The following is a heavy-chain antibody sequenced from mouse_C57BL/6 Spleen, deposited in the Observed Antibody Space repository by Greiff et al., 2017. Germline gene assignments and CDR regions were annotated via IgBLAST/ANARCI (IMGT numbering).Heavy chain of an antibody. CDR2: ISSGSSTI. CDR1: GFTFSDYG. D-gene: IGHD2-3*01. J-gene: IGHJ4*01. Sequence: EVPLVESGGGLVKPGGSLKLSCAASGFTFSDYGMHWVRQAPEKGLEWVAYISSGSSTIYYADPVKGRFTISRDNAKNTIFLQMTSLSSEDTAMYYCARGYDGAMDDWGQGTSVTVSS. V-gene: IGHV5-17*01. CDR3: ARGYDGAMDD.